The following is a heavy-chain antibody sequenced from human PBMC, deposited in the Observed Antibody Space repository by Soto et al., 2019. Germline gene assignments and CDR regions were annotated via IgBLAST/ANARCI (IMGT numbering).Heavy chain of an antibody. V-gene: IGHV4-4*07. J-gene: IGHJ6*02. D-gene: IGHD6-13*01. CDR3: ARHSNNWLQAEGTDV. Sequence: SETLSLTFTVSVDSITTYYWGWLRQPAGKGLEWVGRIDTSRNTNYNPSLKSRVTMSVDTSKKQFSLKLTSVTAADTAVYYCARHSNNWLQAEGTDVWDQGTTVTVSS. CDR1: VDSITTYY. CDR2: IDTSRNT.